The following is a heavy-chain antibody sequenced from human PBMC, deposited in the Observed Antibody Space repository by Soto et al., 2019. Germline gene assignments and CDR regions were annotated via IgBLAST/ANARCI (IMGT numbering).Heavy chain of an antibody. Sequence: SVKVSCKASGYTFTIYYMHWVRQAPGKGLEWMGGIIPEDGTAIYAQKFQGRVTITADESTSTAYMELSSLRSEDTAVYYCSWGVVIKFVPYYYYGMDVWGQGTTVTVSS. CDR1: GYTFTIYY. D-gene: IGHD3-22*01. V-gene: IGHV1-69*13. CDR3: SWGVVIKFVPYYYYGMDV. J-gene: IGHJ6*02. CDR2: IIPEDGTA.